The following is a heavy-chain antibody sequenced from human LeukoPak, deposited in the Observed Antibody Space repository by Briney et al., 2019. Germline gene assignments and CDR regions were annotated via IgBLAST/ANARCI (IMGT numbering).Heavy chain of an antibody. J-gene: IGHJ4*02. CDR3: ANLGQLAAAPRTC. CDR1: GFTVSSNY. D-gene: IGHD2-15*01. Sequence: QTGGSLRLSCAASGFTVSSNYMSWVRQAPGKGLEWVSVIYSGGSTYYADSVKGRFTISRDNSKNTLYLQMNSLRAEDTAVYYCANLGQLAAAPRTCWGQGTLVTVSS. CDR2: IYSGGST. V-gene: IGHV3-53*01.